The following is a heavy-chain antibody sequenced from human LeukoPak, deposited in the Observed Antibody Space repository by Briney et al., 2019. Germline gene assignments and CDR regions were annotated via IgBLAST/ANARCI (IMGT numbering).Heavy chain of an antibody. Sequence: SVKVPCKASGGTFSSYAISWVRQAPGQGLEWMGGIIPIFGTANYAQKFQGRVTITTDESTSTAYMELSSLRSEDTAVYYCACNFQDYYYYYMDVWGKGTTVTVSS. J-gene: IGHJ6*03. CDR1: GGTFSSYA. D-gene: IGHD2/OR15-2a*01. V-gene: IGHV1-69*05. CDR3: ACNFQDYYYYYMDV. CDR2: IIPIFGTA.